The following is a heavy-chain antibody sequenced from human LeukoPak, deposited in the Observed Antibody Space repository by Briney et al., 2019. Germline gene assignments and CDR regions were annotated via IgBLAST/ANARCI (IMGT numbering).Heavy chain of an antibody. V-gene: IGHV4-39*01. CDR1: GGSISSSIYY. J-gene: IGHJ4*02. CDR2: VYYTGSA. CDR3: ARHQSWFGEFDY. D-gene: IGHD3-10*01. Sequence: SETLSLTCTVSGGSISSSIYYWGWIRQPPGKGLELIGHVYYTGSAYFNPSLKSRVTMSVDTSKNQFSLNLSSVTAADTAVYYCARHQSWFGEFDYWGQGTLVTVSS.